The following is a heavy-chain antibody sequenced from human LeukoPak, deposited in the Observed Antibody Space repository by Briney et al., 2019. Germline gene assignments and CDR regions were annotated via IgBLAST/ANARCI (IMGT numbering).Heavy chain of an antibody. J-gene: IGHJ4*02. CDR2: INHSGST. Sequence: SETLSLTCAVYGGSFSGYYWSWIRQPPGKGLEWIGEINHSGSTNYNPSLKSRVTISVDTSKNQFSLKLSSVTAADTAVYYCARSKKLERHLLEFDHWGQGTLSPSPQ. V-gene: IGHV4-34*01. CDR3: ARSKKLERHLLEFDH. D-gene: IGHD1-1*01. CDR1: GGSFSGYY.